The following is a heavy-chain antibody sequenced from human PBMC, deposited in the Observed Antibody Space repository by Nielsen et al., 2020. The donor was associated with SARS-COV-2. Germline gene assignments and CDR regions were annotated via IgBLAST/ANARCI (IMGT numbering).Heavy chain of an antibody. D-gene: IGHD3/OR15-3a*01. Sequence: ASVKVSCKASGYTLTDYYIHWVRQAPGQGLEWMGRINPYSGGTNYAQKFQGTVTMTRDASISTVYMELTTDDTAVYYGARARATIFGLVMSYGMDVWGQGTTVAVSS. J-gene: IGHJ6*02. CDR1: GYTLTDYY. CDR3: ARARATIFGLVMSYGMDV. V-gene: IGHV1-2*06. CDR2: INPYSGGT.